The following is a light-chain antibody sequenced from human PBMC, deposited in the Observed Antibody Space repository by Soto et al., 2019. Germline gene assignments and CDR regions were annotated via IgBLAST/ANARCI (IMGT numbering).Light chain of an antibody. Sequence: SYELTQPPSVSVSPGQTASITCSGDKLGDKYACWYQQKPGQSPVLVIYQDSKRPSGIPERFSGANYGNTATLTISGTQAMDEADSYCQAWDSSTVVFGGGTKLTVL. CDR2: QDS. CDR1: KLGDKY. CDR3: QAWDSSTVV. V-gene: IGLV3-1*01. J-gene: IGLJ2*01.